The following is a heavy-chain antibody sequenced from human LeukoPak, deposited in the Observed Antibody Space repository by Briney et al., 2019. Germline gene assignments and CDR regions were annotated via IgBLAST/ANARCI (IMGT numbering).Heavy chain of an antibody. J-gene: IGHJ4*02. Sequence: PGGSLRLSCSAPGFTSRSFWMTWVRQAPGKGLELVAHIKEDGSDANYVDAVKGRFTISRDNAKDSLYLQMNSVRPEDTAVYYCARDIPYGLSYFDYWGQGTLVTVSS. V-gene: IGHV3-7*04. CDR1: GFTSRSFW. CDR2: IKEDGSDA. D-gene: IGHD2-2*02. CDR3: ARDIPYGLSYFDY.